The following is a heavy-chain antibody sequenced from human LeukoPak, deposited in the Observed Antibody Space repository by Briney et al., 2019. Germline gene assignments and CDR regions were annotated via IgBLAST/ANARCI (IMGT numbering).Heavy chain of an antibody. D-gene: IGHD3-22*01. J-gene: IGHJ3*02. V-gene: IGHV4-59*01. CDR1: GGSISSYY. CDR3: AGLVITDAFDI. CDR2: IYYSGST. Sequence: PSETLSLTCSVAGGSISSYYWSWIRQPPGKGLEWIGYIYYSGSTNYNPTLKSRVTISVDTSKNQFSLKLSSVTAADTAVYFCAGLVITDAFDIWREGTMVSVSS.